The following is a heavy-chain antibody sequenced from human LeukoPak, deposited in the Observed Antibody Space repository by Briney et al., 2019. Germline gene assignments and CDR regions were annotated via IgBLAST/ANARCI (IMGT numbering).Heavy chain of an antibody. V-gene: IGHV3-48*03. CDR1: GFTFSSYE. J-gene: IGHJ3*02. CDR3: AKPKARYFDWLSAYDAFDI. D-gene: IGHD3-9*01. CDR2: ISSSGSTI. Sequence: GGSLRLSCAASGFTFSSYETNWVRQAPGKGLEWVSYISSSGSTIYYADSVKGRFTISRDNSKNTLYLQMNSLRAEDTAVYYCAKPKARYFDWLSAYDAFDIWGQGTMVTVSS.